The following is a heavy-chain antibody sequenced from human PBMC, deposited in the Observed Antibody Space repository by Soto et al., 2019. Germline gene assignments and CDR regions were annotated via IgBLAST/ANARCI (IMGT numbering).Heavy chain of an antibody. J-gene: IGHJ2*01. CDR1: GGTFSSYT. CDR3: ARGNHRRLQLWYFDL. CDR2: IIPIFGTA. Sequence: QVQLVQSGAEXKKPXXXXTXSCKAXGGTFSSYTISWVRQAPGQGLEWMGGIIPIFGTANHAQKFQGRVTITADETTSTDYTELSSLRSEDTAVYYCARGNHRRLQLWYFDLWGRGTLVTVSS. V-gene: IGHV1-69*12. D-gene: IGHD6-25*01.